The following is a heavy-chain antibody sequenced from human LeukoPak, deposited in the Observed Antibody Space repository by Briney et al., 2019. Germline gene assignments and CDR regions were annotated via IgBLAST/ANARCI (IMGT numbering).Heavy chain of an antibody. CDR2: IYYSGST. CDR3: ARVQGYSGYVPDY. D-gene: IGHD5-12*01. Sequence: SETLSLTCTVSGGSISSGDYYWSWIRQPPGKGLVWIGYIYYSGSTYYNPSLKRRVTISVDTSKNQFSLKLSSVTAADTAVYYCARVQGYSGYVPDYWGQGTLVTVSS. J-gene: IGHJ4*02. V-gene: IGHV4-30-4*08. CDR1: GGSISSGDYY.